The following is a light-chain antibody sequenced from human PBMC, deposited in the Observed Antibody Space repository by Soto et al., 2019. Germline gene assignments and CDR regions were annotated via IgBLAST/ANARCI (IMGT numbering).Light chain of an antibody. Sequence: DIQMTQSPSTLSASVGDRVTITCRASQSISSWLVWYQQKPGKAPNLLIYDASSLESGVPSRFSGSGSGTEFTLTISSLQPDDFATYYCQQYNSYSRTFGQGTKVEIK. CDR3: QQYNSYSRT. V-gene: IGKV1-5*01. CDR1: QSISSW. J-gene: IGKJ1*01. CDR2: DAS.